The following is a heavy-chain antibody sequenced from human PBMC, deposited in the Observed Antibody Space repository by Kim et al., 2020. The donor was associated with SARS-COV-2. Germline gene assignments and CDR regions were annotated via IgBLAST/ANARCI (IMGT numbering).Heavy chain of an antibody. CDR2: IIPILGIA. Sequence: SVKVSCKASGGTFSSYAISWVRQAPGQGLEWMGRIIPILGIANYAQKFQGRVTITADKSTSTAYMELSSLRSEDTAVYYCASPPGYCSGGSCYSIYYYGMDVWGQGTTVTVSS. D-gene: IGHD2-15*01. J-gene: IGHJ6*02. V-gene: IGHV1-69*04. CDR1: GGTFSSYA. CDR3: ASPPGYCSGGSCYSIYYYGMDV.